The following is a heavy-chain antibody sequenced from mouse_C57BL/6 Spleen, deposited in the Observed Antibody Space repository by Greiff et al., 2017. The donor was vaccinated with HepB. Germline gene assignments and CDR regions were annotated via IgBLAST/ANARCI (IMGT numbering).Heavy chain of an antibody. CDR1: GYAFSSSW. Sequence: LVESGPELVKPGASVKISCKASGYAFSSSWMNWVKQRPGKGLEWIGRIYPGDGDTNYNGKFKGKATLTADKSSSTAYMQLSSLTSEDSAVYFCARGGMITTGFAYWGQGTLVTVSA. J-gene: IGHJ3*01. D-gene: IGHD2-4*01. CDR3: ARGGMITTGFAY. V-gene: IGHV1-82*01. CDR2: IYPGDGDT.